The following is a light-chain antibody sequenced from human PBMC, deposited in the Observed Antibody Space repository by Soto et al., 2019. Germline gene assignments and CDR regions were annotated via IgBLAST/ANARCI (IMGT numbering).Light chain of an antibody. CDR1: QSVRSNY. CDR2: DAS. J-gene: IGKJ4*01. Sequence: EIVLTQSPDTLSLSPGERATLSCRASQSVRSNYLAWYQQKPGQAPRFLIYDASSRDTGIPDRFSGSGSGTDFTLTISRLEPEDFAVYYCQQYCSSPLTFGGGTKVEIK. CDR3: QQYCSSPLT. V-gene: IGKV3-20*01.